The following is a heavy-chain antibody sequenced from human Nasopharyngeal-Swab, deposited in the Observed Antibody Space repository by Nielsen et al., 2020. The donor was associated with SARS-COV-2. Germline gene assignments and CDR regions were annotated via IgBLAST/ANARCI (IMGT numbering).Heavy chain of an antibody. D-gene: IGHD6-13*01. CDR3: AKSKGYTSSWNDY. CDR2: INPSGGST. Sequence: WVRQAPGQGLEWMGIINPSGGSTYYADSVKGRFTTSRDNSKTTVHLQMDRLRVEDTAVYFCAKSKGYTSSWNDYWGQGTLVTVS. V-gene: IGHV3-23*01. J-gene: IGHJ4*02.